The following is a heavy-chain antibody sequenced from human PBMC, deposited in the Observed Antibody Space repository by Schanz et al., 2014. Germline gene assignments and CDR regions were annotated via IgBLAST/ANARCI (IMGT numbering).Heavy chain of an antibody. CDR2: IIHDGSEK. D-gene: IGHD3-10*01. CDR3: AKDDVWASGSYYDY. V-gene: IGHV3-7*03. Sequence: EVQLVESGGGLVQPGGSLRLSCAASGFSFNNYWMTWFRQAPGKGLEWVANIIHDGSEKFYVDSVKGRFTISRDNAKNTLYLQMNSLRAEDTAVYYCAKDDVWASGSYYDYWGQGTLVTVSS. CDR1: GFSFNNYW. J-gene: IGHJ4*02.